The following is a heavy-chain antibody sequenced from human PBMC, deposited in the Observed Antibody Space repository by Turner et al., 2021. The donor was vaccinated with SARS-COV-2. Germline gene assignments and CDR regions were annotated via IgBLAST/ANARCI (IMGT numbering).Heavy chain of an antibody. CDR2: IYYSGST. J-gene: IGHJ4*02. Sequence: QLQLQESGPGLVKPSETLSLTCPVPGGSISSSSYYCGWIRQPPGKGLEWIGSIYYSGSTYYNPSLKSRVTISVDTSKNQFSLKLSSVTAADTAVYYCASPDTAMVTWPQGFDYWGQGTLVTVSS. V-gene: IGHV4-39*01. CDR3: ASPDTAMVTWPQGFDY. CDR1: GGSISSSSYY. D-gene: IGHD5-18*01.